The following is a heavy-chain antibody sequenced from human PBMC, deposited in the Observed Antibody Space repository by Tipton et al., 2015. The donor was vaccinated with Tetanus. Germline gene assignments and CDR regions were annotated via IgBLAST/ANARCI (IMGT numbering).Heavy chain of an antibody. V-gene: IGHV1-69*06. D-gene: IGHD1-1*01. CDR1: GGTFGSYA. J-gene: IGHJ6*02. CDR3: ARGHRHDPKTFYGMDR. CDR2: IIPFSGTI. Sequence: QLVQSGAEVKKPGSSVKVSCEASGGTFGSYAVNWVRQAPGQGLEWMGGIIPFSGTIEYSQKFRGRVIISADKSSSPAFMELSSPPSEATAVFFWARGHRHDPKTFYGMDRWGQGTSVIVSS.